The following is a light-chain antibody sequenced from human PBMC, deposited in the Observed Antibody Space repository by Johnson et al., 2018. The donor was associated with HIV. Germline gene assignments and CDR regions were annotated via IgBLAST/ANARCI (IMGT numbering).Light chain of an antibody. CDR3: GTWDSYLTAGV. V-gene: IGLV1-51*02. CDR1: SSNIGNNY. J-gene: IGLJ1*01. Sequence: QSVLTQPPSVSAAPGQKVTISCSGSSSNIGNNYVSWYQQLPGTAPKLLIYENNKRPSGISDRLSDSKSGTSATLGITGLQTGDDADYYCGTWDSYLTAGVFGSWTKVTVL. CDR2: ENN.